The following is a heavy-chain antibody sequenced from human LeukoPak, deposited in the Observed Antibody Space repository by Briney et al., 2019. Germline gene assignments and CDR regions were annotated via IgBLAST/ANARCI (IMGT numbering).Heavy chain of an antibody. D-gene: IGHD2-15*01. V-gene: IGHV4-59*01. CDR3: ARVGSGGDAFDI. CDR1: GGSISSYY. J-gene: IGHJ3*02. CDR2: IYYSGST. Sequence: PSETLSLTCTVSGGSISSYYWSWIRQPPGKGLEWIGYIYYSGSTKYNPSLKSRVTISVDTSKTQFSLKLSSVTAADTAVYYCARVGSGGDAFDIWGQGTMVTVSS.